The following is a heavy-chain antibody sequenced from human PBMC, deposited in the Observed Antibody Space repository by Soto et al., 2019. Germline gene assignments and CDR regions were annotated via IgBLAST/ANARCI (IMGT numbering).Heavy chain of an antibody. D-gene: IGHD3-16*01. Sequence: RGSLRLSCAASGFTFSSYAMHWVRQAPGKGLEWVAVISYDGSNKYYADSVKGRFTISRDNSKNTLYLQMNSLRAEDTAVYYCLGDVEMASLFLDYCGQXTLVTVSA. CDR2: ISYDGSNK. J-gene: IGHJ4*02. CDR3: LGDVEMASLFLDY. V-gene: IGHV3-30-3*01. CDR1: GFTFSSYA.